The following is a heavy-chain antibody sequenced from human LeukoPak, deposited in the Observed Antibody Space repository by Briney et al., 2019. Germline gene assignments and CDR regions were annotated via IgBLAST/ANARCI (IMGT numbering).Heavy chain of an antibody. CDR2: ISGSGGIT. Sequence: GGSLRLSCAASGFTLSSYVMSWVRQAPGKGQEWVSGISGSGGITYYADSVKGRFTISRDNSKNTLYLQMNSLRAEDTAVYYCETGRGLIIPLDYWGQGTLVTVSS. CDR1: GFTLSSYV. V-gene: IGHV3-23*01. D-gene: IGHD3-10*01. CDR3: ETGRGLIIPLDY. J-gene: IGHJ4*02.